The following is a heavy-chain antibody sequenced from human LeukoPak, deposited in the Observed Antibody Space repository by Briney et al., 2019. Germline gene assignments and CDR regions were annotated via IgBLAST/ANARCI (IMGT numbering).Heavy chain of an antibody. D-gene: IGHD3-10*01. J-gene: IGHJ6*02. CDR1: GFTFSSYA. CDR2: ISGSGGST. Sequence: GGSLRLSCAASGFTFSSYAMSWVRQAPGKGLEWVSAISGSGGSTYCADSVKGRFTISRDNSKNTLYLQMNSLRAEDTAVYYCAKDLPRITMVRGVTYGMDVWGQGTTVTVSS. V-gene: IGHV3-23*01. CDR3: AKDLPRITMVRGVTYGMDV.